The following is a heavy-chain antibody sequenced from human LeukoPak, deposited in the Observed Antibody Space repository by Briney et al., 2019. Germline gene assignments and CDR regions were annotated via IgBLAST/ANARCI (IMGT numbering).Heavy chain of an antibody. V-gene: IGHV4-34*01. J-gene: IGHJ3*02. CDR3: ARLWPSYYYGSGSYYNVGRAFDI. CDR1: GGSFSGYY. D-gene: IGHD3-10*01. Sequence: KPSETLSLTCAVYGGSFSGYYWSWIRQPPGKGLEWIGEINHSGSTNYNPSLKSRVTISVDTSKNQFSLKLSSVTAADTAVYYCARLWPSYYYGSGSYYNVGRAFDIWGQGTMVTVSS. CDR2: INHSGST.